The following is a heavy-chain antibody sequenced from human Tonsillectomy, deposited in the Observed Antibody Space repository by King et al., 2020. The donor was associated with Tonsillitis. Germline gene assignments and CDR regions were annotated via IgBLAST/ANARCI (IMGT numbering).Heavy chain of an antibody. Sequence: QMQLQESGPGLVKPSETLSLTCTVSGGSISSYYWSWIRQPPGKGLEWIGYIYYSGSTNYNPSLTSRVTISVDTSKNQFSLKLSSVTAADTAVYYCARDSSIAVAEYYFDYWGQGTLVTVSS. CDR2: IYYSGST. CDR3: ARDSSIAVAEYYFDY. J-gene: IGHJ4*02. D-gene: IGHD6-19*01. V-gene: IGHV4-59*01. CDR1: GGSISSYY.